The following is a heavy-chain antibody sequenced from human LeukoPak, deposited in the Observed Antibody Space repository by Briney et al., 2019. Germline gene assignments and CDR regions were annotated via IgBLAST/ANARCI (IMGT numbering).Heavy chain of an antibody. D-gene: IGHD4-11*01. V-gene: IGHV3-21*01. CDR3: AGDGYSKPFDY. CDR1: GFTFSSYS. Sequence: GGSLRLSCAASGFTFSSYSMNWVRQAPGKGLEWVSSISSSSSYIYYADSVKGRFTISRDNAKNSLYLQMNSLRAEDTAVYYCAGDGYSKPFDYWGQGTLVTVSS. J-gene: IGHJ4*02. CDR2: ISSSSSYI.